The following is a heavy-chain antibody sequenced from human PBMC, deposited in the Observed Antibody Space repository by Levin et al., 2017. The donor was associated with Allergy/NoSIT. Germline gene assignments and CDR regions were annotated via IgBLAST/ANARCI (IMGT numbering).Heavy chain of an antibody. CDR3: ARGRVYDFWSGYWGTPNWFDP. J-gene: IGHJ5*02. CDR2: INHSGST. CDR1: GGSFSGYY. D-gene: IGHD3-3*01. V-gene: IGHV4-34*01. Sequence: PSETLSLTCAVYGGSFSGYYWSWIRQPPGKGLEWIGEINHSGSTNYNPSLKSRVTISVDTSKNQFSLKLSSVTAADTAVYYCARGRVYDFWSGYWGTPNWFDPWGQGTLVTVSS.